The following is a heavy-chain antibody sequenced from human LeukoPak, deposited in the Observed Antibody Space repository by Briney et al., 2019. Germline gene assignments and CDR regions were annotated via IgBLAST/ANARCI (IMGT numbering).Heavy chain of an antibody. Sequence: ASVKVSCKASGYLFTSYGISWVRQAPGQGLEWMGWISNYNGNTHYAQKLQGRVTMTTDTSTNTVYMELRSLKSDDTAVYYCVRDRLLGQQLVPSFDYWGQGTLVTVSS. D-gene: IGHD6-13*01. CDR2: ISNYNGNT. J-gene: IGHJ4*02. V-gene: IGHV1-18*01. CDR3: VRDRLLGQQLVPSFDY. CDR1: GYLFTSYG.